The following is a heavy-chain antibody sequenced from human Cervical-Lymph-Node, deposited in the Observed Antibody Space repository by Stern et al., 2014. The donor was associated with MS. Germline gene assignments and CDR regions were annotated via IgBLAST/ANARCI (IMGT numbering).Heavy chain of an antibody. V-gene: IGHV4-39*01. CDR1: GGSISGNNNY. Sequence: VQLVESGPGLVKASETLSLTCTVSGGSISGNNNYWGWIRQPPGKGLEWIGSISYTGNTYYNPSLKSRVALSLDTAKSQFSLSLESVTAADTAVYYCARKWFDSWGQGTLVTVSS. CDR3: ARKWFDS. J-gene: IGHJ5*01. CDR2: ISYTGNT.